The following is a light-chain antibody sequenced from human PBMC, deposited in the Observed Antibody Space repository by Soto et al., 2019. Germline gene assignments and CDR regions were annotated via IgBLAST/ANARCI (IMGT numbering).Light chain of an antibody. J-gene: IGKJ1*01. Sequence: DIQMTQSPSTLSGSVGDRVTITCRASQTISSWLAWYQQKPGKAPKLLIYKASTLKSGVPSRFSGCGAGAEFTLTISSLQPDDFATYYCHHYNSYSEAFGRATKVELK. V-gene: IGKV1-5*03. CDR2: KAS. CDR3: HHYNSYSEA. CDR1: QTISSW.